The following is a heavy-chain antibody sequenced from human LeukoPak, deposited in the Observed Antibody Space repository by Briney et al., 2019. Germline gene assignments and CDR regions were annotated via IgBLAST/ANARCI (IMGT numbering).Heavy chain of an antibody. J-gene: IGHJ6*03. CDR3: ARIAYSNYHRGLHMDV. Sequence: PSETLSLTCTVSGGSISSSSYYWGWIRQPPGKGLEWIGGIYYSGSTYYNPSLKSRVTISVDTSKNQFSLKLSSVTAADTAVYYCARIAYSNYHRGLHMDVWGKGTTVTVSS. CDR1: GGSISSSSYY. D-gene: IGHD4-11*01. V-gene: IGHV4-39*07. CDR2: IYYSGST.